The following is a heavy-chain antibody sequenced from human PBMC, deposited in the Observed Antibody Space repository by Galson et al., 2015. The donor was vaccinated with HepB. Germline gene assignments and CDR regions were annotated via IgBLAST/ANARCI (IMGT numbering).Heavy chain of an antibody. CDR2: INVYNGHT. Sequence: SVKVSCKASGYTFSTHVISWVRQAPGQGLEWMGWINVYNGHTSYAQQWQGRVTMTTDTSASTVHMDLRSLRSDDTAVYYCATTEGGYDSGSFFFGPDARTFAPIDAHTPPPYTSRYYYYMDVWGKGTTVTVSS. CDR3: ATTEGGYDSGSFFFGPDARTFAPIDAHTPPPYTSRYYYYMDV. J-gene: IGHJ6*03. V-gene: IGHV1-18*01. D-gene: IGHD3-10*01. CDR1: GYTFSTHV.